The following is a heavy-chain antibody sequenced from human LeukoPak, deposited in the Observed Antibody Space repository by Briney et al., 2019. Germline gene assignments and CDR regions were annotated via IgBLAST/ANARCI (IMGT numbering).Heavy chain of an antibody. V-gene: IGHV4-59*01. D-gene: IGHD5/OR15-5a*01. CDR2: IYYSGGT. CDR3: ARPSRSVSTAGAFDI. CDR1: GGXISNYF. Sequence: SQTLSLTCTVSGGXISNYFCSWIRQPPGKGLEWIGYIYYSGGTNYNPSLKCRVTISVDTSKNQFSLKLSSVTAADTAVYYCARPSRSVSTAGAFDIWGQGTMVTVSS. J-gene: IGHJ3*02.